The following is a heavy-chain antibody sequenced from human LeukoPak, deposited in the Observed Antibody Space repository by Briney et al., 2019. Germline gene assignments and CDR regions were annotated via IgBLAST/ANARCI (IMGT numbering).Heavy chain of an antibody. CDR2: INWNGGST. Sequence: GGSLRLSCAASGFTFDDYGMSWVRQVPGKGLEWVSGINWNGGSTGYADSVKGRFTISRDNAKNSLYLQMNSLRAEDTALYYCARDPGVVVVAATGHWFDPWGQGTLVTVSS. CDR1: GFTFDDYG. V-gene: IGHV3-20*04. D-gene: IGHD2-15*01. J-gene: IGHJ5*02. CDR3: ARDPGVVVVAATGHWFDP.